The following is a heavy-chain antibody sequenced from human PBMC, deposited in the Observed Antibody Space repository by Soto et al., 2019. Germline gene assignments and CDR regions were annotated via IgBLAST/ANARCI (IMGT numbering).Heavy chain of an antibody. J-gene: IGHJ6*02. CDR3: ARGGSSSSAYYYGMDV. CDR1: GGSISSGGYY. Sequence: SETLSLTCTVSGGSISSGGYYWSWIRQHPGKGLEWIGYIYYSGSTYYNPSLKSRVTISVDTSKNQFSLKLSSVTAADTAVYYCARGGSSSSAYYYGMDVWGQGTTVTVSS. V-gene: IGHV4-31*03. CDR2: IYYSGST. D-gene: IGHD6-6*01.